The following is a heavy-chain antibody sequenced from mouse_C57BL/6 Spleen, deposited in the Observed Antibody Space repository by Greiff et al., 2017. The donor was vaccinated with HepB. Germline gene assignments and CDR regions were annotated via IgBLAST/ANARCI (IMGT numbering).Heavy chain of an antibody. V-gene: IGHV1-82*01. D-gene: IGHD2-1*01. CDR2: NYPGDGDT. CDR3: ARGGNPHYYAMDY. Sequence: VQVVESGPELVKPGASVKISCKASGYAFSSSWMNWVKQRPGKGLEWIGRNYPGDGDTNYNGKFKGKATLTADKSSSTAYMQLSSLTSEDSAVYFCARGGNPHYYAMDYWGQGTSVTVSS. CDR1: GYAFSSSW. J-gene: IGHJ4*01.